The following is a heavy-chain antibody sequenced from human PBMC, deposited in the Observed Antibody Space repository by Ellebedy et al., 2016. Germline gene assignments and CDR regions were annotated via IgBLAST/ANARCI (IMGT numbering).Heavy chain of an antibody. J-gene: IGHJ4*02. V-gene: IGHV4-34*01. D-gene: IGHD3-16*01. CDR2: INHSGST. CDR3: ARGGFWGSSYFDY. CDR1: GGSFSGYY. Sequence: SETLSLTCGVYGGSFSGYYWSWIRQPPGKRLEWIGEINHSGSTNYNPSLKSRVTISVDTSRNQFSLNLDSVTAADTAVFYCARGGFWGSSYFDYWGQGTLVTVSS.